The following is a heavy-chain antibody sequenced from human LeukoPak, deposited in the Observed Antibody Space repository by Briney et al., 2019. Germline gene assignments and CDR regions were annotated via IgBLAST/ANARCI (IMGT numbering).Heavy chain of an antibody. V-gene: IGHV1-58*02. CDR1: GFTFTSSA. J-gene: IGHJ3*02. Sequence: ASVKVSCKASGFTFTSSAMQWVRQAPGQRLEWIGWIVVGSGNTNYAQKLQERVTITRDISTSTAYMELSSLRSEDTAVYYCAAAPTRITIFGVDYDAFDIWGQGTMVTVSS. CDR2: IVVGSGNT. CDR3: AAAPTRITIFGVDYDAFDI. D-gene: IGHD3-3*01.